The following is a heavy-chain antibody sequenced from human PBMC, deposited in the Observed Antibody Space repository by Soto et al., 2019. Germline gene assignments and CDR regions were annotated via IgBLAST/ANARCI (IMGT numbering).Heavy chain of an antibody. V-gene: IGHV1-69*13. CDR2: IIPIFGTA. Sequence: SLKVSCKASGGTCSSYASSWVLRAPGQGLEWMGGIIPIFGTANYAQKFQGRVTITADESTSTAYMELSSLRSEDTAVYYCARDVSIVGATTSDYCYGMDVWGRGTTVSVSS. CDR3: ARDVSIVGATTSDYCYGMDV. CDR1: GGTCSSYA. J-gene: IGHJ6*02. D-gene: IGHD1-26*01.